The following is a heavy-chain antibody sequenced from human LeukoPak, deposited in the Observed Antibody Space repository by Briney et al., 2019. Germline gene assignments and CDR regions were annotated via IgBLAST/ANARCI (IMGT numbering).Heavy chain of an antibody. D-gene: IGHD6-19*01. J-gene: IGHJ5*02. Sequence: SETLSLTCTVSGGSISSYYWSWIRQPPGKGLEWIGYIYYSGTTNYNPSLKSRVTISVDTSKNQFSLKLSSVTAADTAVYYCARVSAVLRGSGWYNWFDPWGQGTLVTVSS. V-gene: IGHV4-59*12. CDR3: ARVSAVLRGSGWYNWFDP. CDR2: IYYSGTT. CDR1: GGSISSYY.